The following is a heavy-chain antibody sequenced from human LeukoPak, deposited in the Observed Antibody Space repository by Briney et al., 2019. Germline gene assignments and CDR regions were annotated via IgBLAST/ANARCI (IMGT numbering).Heavy chain of an antibody. V-gene: IGHV3-23*01. D-gene: IGHD6-13*01. J-gene: IGHJ4*02. CDR2: ISGSGGDSGGST. CDR1: GFTFSSFA. Sequence: GGSLRLSCAASGFTFSSFAMSWVRQAPGKGLEWVSVSVISGSGGDSGGSTYYADSVKGRFTISRDDSNNTLYLQMNNLKVEDTAVYYCAKHRSGIAASGSNYWGQGTLVSVSS. CDR3: AKHRSGIAASGSNY.